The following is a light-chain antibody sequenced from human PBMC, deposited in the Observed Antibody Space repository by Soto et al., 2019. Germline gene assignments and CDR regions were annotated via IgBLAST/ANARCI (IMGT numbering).Light chain of an antibody. CDR2: STN. Sequence: QTVVTQEPSCSVSPGGTVTLTCVLSSGSVSTNYYPSWYQQTPGHAPRTLIYSTNTRSSGVPDRFSGSILGNKAALTITGAQADDESDYYCVLYMGSGIWVFGGGTKVTVL. V-gene: IGLV8-61*01. J-gene: IGLJ3*02. CDR3: VLYMGSGIWV. CDR1: SGSVSTNYY.